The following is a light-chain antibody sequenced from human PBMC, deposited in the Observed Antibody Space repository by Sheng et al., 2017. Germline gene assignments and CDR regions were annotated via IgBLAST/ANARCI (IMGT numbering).Light chain of an antibody. Sequence: QSVLTQPPSVSAAPGQKVTISCSGSGSNIGNNHVSWYQHLPGRAPKLLIYDDNQRPSGIPDRFSGSRSGTSATLGISGLQTGDEADYYCVAWYNSLGGFVFGTGTKVFVL. CDR3: VAWYNSLGGFV. V-gene: IGLV1-51*01. J-gene: IGLJ1*01. CDR1: GSNIGNNH. CDR2: DDN.